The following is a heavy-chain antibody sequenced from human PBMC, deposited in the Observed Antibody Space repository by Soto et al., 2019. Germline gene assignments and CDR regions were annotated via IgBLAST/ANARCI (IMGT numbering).Heavy chain of an antibody. V-gene: IGHV4-4*02. J-gene: IGHJ5*02. Sequence: LRRPLSLTCAVSGGSLSSNTWWGCVRPPPGKGLEWIGEIYHSGSTNYNPSLKSRVTISVDKSKNQFSLKLSSVTAADTAVYYCARGIQLWLYWWFDPWGQGTLVTVSS. CDR1: GGSLSSNTW. D-gene: IGHD5-18*01. CDR2: IYHSGST. CDR3: ARGIQLWLYWWFDP.